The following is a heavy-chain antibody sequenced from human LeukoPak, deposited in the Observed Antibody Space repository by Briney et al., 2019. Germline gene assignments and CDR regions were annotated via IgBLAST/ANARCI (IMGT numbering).Heavy chain of an antibody. Sequence: GGSLRLTCAASGFTFRNYWMSWVRQAPGKGPEWVANIRQDGSEIYYVDSVKGRFTISRDNAKKSPYLQMNRLRVEDTAMYYCALGVAAAYWSQGTLVTVSS. V-gene: IGHV3-7*01. CDR2: IRQDGSEI. CDR1: GFTFRNYW. J-gene: IGHJ4*02. CDR3: ALGVAAAY. D-gene: IGHD2-15*01.